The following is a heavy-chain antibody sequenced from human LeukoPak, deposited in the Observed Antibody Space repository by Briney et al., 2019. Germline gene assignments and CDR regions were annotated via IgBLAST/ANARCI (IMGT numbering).Heavy chain of an antibody. V-gene: IGHV4-31*03. CDR1: GVSFSSGGYY. Sequence: SGTLSLTCTVSGVSFSSGGYYWSCIPPHPGKGLECIGYTYYSGSTYYKPSLKSRVSITLDTSKNQLSLTLAYVTAADTAVYYGARGHRTSSAYHCNAMDVWGQGTTVTVSS. CDR2: TYYSGST. D-gene: IGHD2-8*01. J-gene: IGHJ6*02. CDR3: ARGHRTSSAYHCNAMDV.